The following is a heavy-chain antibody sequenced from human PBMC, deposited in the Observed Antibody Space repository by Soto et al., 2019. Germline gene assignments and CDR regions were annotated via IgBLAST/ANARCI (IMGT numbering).Heavy chain of an antibody. J-gene: IGHJ6*02. CDR2: IIPIFGTA. Sequence: SVKVSCKASGGTFSSYAISWVRQAPGQGLEWMGGIIPIFGTANYAQKFQGRVTITADESTSTAYMELSSLRSEDTAVYYCARVHVWYDSSGYYFGDYYYYGMDVWGQGTTVTVSS. CDR1: GGTFSSYA. CDR3: ARVHVWYDSSGYYFGDYYYYGMDV. D-gene: IGHD3-22*01. V-gene: IGHV1-69*13.